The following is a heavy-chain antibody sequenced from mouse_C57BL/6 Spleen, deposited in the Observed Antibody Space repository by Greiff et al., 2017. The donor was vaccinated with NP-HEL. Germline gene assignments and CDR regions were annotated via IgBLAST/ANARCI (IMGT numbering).Heavy chain of an antibody. CDR1: GYTFTDYY. CDR2: INPNNGGT. CDR3: ARSGVLSNFAY. D-gene: IGHD1-1*02. J-gene: IGHJ3*01. V-gene: IGHV1-26*01. Sequence: EVQLQQSGPELVKPGASVKISCKASGYTFTDYYMNWVKQSHGKSLEWIGDINPNNGGTSYNQKFKGKATLTVDKSSSTAYMELRSLTSEDSAVYYCARSGVLSNFAYWGQGTLVTVSA.